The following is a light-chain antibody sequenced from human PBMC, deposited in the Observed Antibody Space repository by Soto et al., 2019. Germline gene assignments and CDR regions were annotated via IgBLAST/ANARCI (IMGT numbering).Light chain of an antibody. Sequence: QSALTQPASVSGSPGQSITISCTGTSSDVGGYNYVSWYQQHPGKAPKLIIYDVSNRPSGVSNRFSGSKSDNTASLTISGLQAEDDADYYCSSYANSNFVVFGGGTKLTVL. CDR3: SSYANSNFVV. CDR2: DVS. J-gene: IGLJ2*01. V-gene: IGLV2-14*01. CDR1: SSDVGGYNY.